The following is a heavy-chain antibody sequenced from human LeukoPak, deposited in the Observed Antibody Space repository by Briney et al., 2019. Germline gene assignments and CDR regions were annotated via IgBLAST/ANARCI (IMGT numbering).Heavy chain of an antibody. Sequence: GASVKVSCKASEYTFTTYYIHWGRQAPGQGLEWRGIINPSGGSTTYAQIFQGRVTLTRDTSTSTVYMELSSLRSDDTAVYYCARAPKGVTTGYFDHWGQGTLVTVSS. J-gene: IGHJ4*02. V-gene: IGHV1-46*01. D-gene: IGHD1-26*01. CDR3: ARAPKGVTTGYFDH. CDR1: EYTFTTYY. CDR2: INPSGGST.